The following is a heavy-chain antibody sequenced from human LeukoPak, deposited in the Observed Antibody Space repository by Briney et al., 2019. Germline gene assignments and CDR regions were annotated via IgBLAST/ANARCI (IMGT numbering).Heavy chain of an antibody. D-gene: IGHD6-13*01. CDR2: IYYSGST. CDR3: AREGAAARYFDY. V-gene: IGHV4-59*01. J-gene: IGHJ4*02. CDR1: GGSISSYY. Sequence: SETLSLTCTVSGGSISSYYWSWLRQPPGKGLEWIGYIYYSGSTNYNPSLKSRVTISVDTSKNQFSLKLSSVTAADTAVYYCAREGAAARYFDYWGQGTLVTVSS.